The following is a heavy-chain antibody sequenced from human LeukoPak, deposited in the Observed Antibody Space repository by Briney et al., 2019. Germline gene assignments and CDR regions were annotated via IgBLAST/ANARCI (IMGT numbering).Heavy chain of an antibody. D-gene: IGHD6-13*01. Sequence: AGGSLRLSCAACGFMLSDYAMHWVRQTPGKGLEWVGRIKTRGDGATTDLTAPVKGRFAISRDDSKSTLYLHMNSLTIDDTAVYYCTTEAPYTSGWFSWGQGTLVTVSS. J-gene: IGHJ5*02. V-gene: IGHV3-15*05. CDR3: TTEAPYTSGWFS. CDR1: GFMLSDYA. CDR2: IKTRGDGATT.